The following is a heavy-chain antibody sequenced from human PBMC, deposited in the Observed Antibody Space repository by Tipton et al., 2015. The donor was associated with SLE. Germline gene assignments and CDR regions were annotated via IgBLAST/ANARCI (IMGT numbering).Heavy chain of an antibody. J-gene: IGHJ4*02. CDR3: ARGMGIAVAGVESH. CDR1: GFTFTSYG. V-gene: IGHV3-48*04. CDR2: ISSSCSTI. Sequence: SLRLSCTASGFTFTSYGMHWVRQAPGKGLVWVSYISSSCSTIYYADSVKGRFTISRDNAKNSLYLQMNSLRAEDTAVYYCARGMGIAVAGVESHWGQGTLVTVSS. D-gene: IGHD6-19*01.